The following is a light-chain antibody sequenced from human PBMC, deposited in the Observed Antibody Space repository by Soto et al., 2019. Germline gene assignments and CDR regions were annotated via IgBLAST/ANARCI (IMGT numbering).Light chain of an antibody. J-gene: IGLJ2*01. V-gene: IGLV2-8*01. CDR1: SSDVGRHNY. CDR2: EVI. CDR3: SSYAGTNNDVV. Sequence: QSALTQPPSASGSPGQSVTISCTGTSSDVGRHNYVSWYQQHPGKAPKLMIYEVIKRPSGVPDRFSGSKSGNTASLTVSGLQAEDEADYFCSSYAGTNNDVVFGGGTQLTVL.